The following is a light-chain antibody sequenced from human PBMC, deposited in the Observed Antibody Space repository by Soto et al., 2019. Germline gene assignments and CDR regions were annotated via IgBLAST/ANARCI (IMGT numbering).Light chain of an antibody. CDR2: GAS. J-gene: IGKJ4*01. V-gene: IGKV3-15*01. CDR1: QSVGSN. CDR3: QQYNNWLSLT. Sequence: EIVMTQSPATLSVSPGERATLSCRASQSVGSNLAWYQQKPGQAPRLLIYGASTRATGIPARFSGSGSGTEFTLTISSLQSEDFAVYYCQQYNNWLSLTFGGGTKVEIK.